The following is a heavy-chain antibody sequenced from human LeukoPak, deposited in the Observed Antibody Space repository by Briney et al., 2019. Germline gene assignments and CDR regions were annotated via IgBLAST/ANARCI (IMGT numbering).Heavy chain of an antibody. Sequence: GGSLRLSCAASGFTFSSYSMNWVRQAPGKGLEWVSSISSSSSYIYYADSVKGRFTISRDNAKSSLYLQMNSLRAEDTAVYYCARVGYCSSTSCRREGDAFDIWGQGTMVTVSS. V-gene: IGHV3-21*01. CDR1: GFTFSSYS. D-gene: IGHD2-2*01. J-gene: IGHJ3*02. CDR2: ISSSSSYI. CDR3: ARVGYCSSTSCRREGDAFDI.